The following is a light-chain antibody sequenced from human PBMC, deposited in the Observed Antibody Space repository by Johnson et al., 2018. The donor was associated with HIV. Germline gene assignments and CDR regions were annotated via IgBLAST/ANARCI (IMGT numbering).Light chain of an antibody. Sequence: QLVLTQPPSVSAAPGQKVTISCSGSSSNIGNNYVSWYQQLPGTAPKLLIYENNKRPSGIPDRFSGSKSGTSATLGITGLQTGDEADYYCGAWDSSLTTGGVFGTGTKVTV. V-gene: IGLV1-51*02. CDR3: GAWDSSLTTGGV. CDR2: ENN. CDR1: SSNIGNNY. J-gene: IGLJ1*01.